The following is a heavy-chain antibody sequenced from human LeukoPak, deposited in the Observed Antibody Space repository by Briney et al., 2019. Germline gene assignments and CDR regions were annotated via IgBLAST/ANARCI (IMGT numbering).Heavy chain of an antibody. J-gene: IGHJ4*02. CDR3: ARVASSSWYYFDY. CDR1: GGSISSGDYY. V-gene: IGHV4-30-4*08. D-gene: IGHD6-13*01. Sequence: SETLSLTCTVSGGSISSGDYYWSWIRQPPGKGLEWIGYIYYSGSTYYNPSLKSRVTIAVDTSKNQFSLKLSSVTAADTAVYYCARVASSSWYYFDYWGQGTLVTVSS. CDR2: IYYSGST.